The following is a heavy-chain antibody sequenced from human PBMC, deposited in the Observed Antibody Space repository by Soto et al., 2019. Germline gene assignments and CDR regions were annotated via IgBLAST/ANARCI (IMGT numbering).Heavy chain of an antibody. CDR1: GGTFNNYV. CDR2: IIPIFGTP. CDR3: AGRCDGTNCLAHFDY. J-gene: IGHJ4*02. V-gene: IGHV1-69*06. D-gene: IGHD2-2*01. Sequence: SVKGSCKASGGTFNNYVINWVRQAPGQGLEWMAGIIPIFGTPNYAQKFQGRVTINADKYTSTAYMELNRLRSEDTAVYYCAGRCDGTNCLAHFDYWGQGTLVTVSS.